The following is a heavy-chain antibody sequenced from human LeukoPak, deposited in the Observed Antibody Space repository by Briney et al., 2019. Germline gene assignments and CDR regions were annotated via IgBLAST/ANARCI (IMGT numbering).Heavy chain of an antibody. CDR1: GFTFPSYW. D-gene: IGHD3-9*01. CDR2: IKHDGSEG. CDR3: ARGPGRVAVPATGSFDL. Sequence: GESLRLSCDASGFTFPSYWMSWVRQAPGKGLEWVANIKHDGSEGYYVDSVKGRFTISRDDAKKSLYLQMNSLRAEDTALYYCARGPGRVAVPATGSFDLWGQGTMVTVS. V-gene: IGHV3-7*03. J-gene: IGHJ3*01.